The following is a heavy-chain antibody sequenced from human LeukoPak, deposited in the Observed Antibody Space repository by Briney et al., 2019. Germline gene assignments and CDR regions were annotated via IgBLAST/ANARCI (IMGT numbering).Heavy chain of an antibody. CDR2: INPNSGGT. J-gene: IGHJ4*02. D-gene: IGHD2-15*01. CDR1: GYTFTGYH. V-gene: IGHV1-2*02. CDR3: ARARGVQGYCSGGSCYSGRLYYFDY. Sequence: ASVKVSCKASGYTFTGYHMHWVRQAPGQGLEWMGWINPNSGGTNYAQKFQGRVTMTRDTSISTAYMELSRLRSDDTAVYYCARARGVQGYCSGGSCYSGRLYYFDYWGQGTLVTVSS.